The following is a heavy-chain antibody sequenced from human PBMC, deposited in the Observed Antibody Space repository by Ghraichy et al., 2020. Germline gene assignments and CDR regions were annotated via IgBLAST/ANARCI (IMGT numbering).Heavy chain of an antibody. CDR2: IIAGNGNT. CDR3: AREYYDFWAGNYLDQ. V-gene: IGHV1-3*01. CDR1: GYTFTTYR. J-gene: IGHJ4*02. D-gene: IGHD3-3*01. Sequence: ASVKVSCKASGYTFTTYRIHWVRQAPGQRLEWMGRIIAGNGNTKYSQAFEDRVTLTRDTSANTAYMELSSLGPEDTAVYFCAREYYDFWAGNYLDQWGQGTPATVS.